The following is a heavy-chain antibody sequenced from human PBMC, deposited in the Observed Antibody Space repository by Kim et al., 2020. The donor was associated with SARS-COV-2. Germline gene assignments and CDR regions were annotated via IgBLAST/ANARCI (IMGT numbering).Heavy chain of an antibody. J-gene: IGHJ5*02. CDR3: GRSTTGIS. D-gene: IGHD1-1*01. Sequence: EGSENSYVDSVKGRFTISRDNAKNSLYLQMSSLRAEDTALYYCGRSTTGISWGQGALVIVSS. CDR2: EGSEN. V-gene: IGHV3-7*04.